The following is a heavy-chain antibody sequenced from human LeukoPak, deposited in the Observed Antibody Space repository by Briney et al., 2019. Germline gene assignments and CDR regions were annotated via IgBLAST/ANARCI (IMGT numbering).Heavy chain of an antibody. D-gene: IGHD2-2*01. CDR1: GFTFSTYA. J-gene: IGHJ4*02. CDR2: IWFDGSTK. Sequence: PGGSLRLSCTASGFTFSTYAMRWLRQAPGKGLEWVAIIWFDGSTKYYADSVKGRFTISRDNSKNTLYLQMSSLRAEDTAVYYWVKRYCSSISCYRDYWGQGTLVTFSS. CDR3: VKRYCSSISCYRDY. V-gene: IGHV3-30*02.